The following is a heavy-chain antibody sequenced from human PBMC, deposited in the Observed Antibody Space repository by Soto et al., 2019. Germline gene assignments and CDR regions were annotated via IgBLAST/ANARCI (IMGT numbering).Heavy chain of an antibody. CDR3: ARRLQPSDYYYYYYGMDV. J-gene: IGHJ6*02. Sequence: SVKVSCKASGGTFSSYAISWVRQAPGQGLEWMGGIIPIFGTANYAQKFQGRVTITADESTSTAYMELSSLRSEDTAVYYCARRLQPSDYYYYYYGMDVWGQGTTVTVSS. V-gene: IGHV1-69*13. D-gene: IGHD2-15*01. CDR2: IIPIFGTA. CDR1: GGTFSSYA.